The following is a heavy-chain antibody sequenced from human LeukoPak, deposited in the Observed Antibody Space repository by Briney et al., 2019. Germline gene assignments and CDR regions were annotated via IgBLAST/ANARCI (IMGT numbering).Heavy chain of an antibody. CDR2: ISYDGSNK. Sequence: PGRSLRLSCAASGFTFSSYGMHWVRQAPGKGLEWVAVISYDGSNKYYADSVKGRFTISRDNSKNTLYLQMNSLRAEDTAVYYCVRVRSTSSSYYYYYGMDVWGQGTTVTVSS. V-gene: IGHV3-30*03. J-gene: IGHJ6*02. CDR3: VRVRSTSSSYYYYYGMDV. CDR1: GFTFSSYG. D-gene: IGHD2-2*01.